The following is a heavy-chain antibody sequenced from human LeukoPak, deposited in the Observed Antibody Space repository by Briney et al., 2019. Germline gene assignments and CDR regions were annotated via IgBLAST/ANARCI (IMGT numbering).Heavy chain of an antibody. Sequence: APVKVSCKASGYTFTGYYMHWVRQAPGQGLEWMGWINPNSGGTNYAQKFQGRVTMTRDTSISTAYMELSRLRSDDTAVYYCARDPEVGATGQGFDYWGQGTLVTVSS. CDR3: ARDPEVGATGQGFDY. D-gene: IGHD1-26*01. V-gene: IGHV1-2*02. CDR1: GYTFTGYY. J-gene: IGHJ4*02. CDR2: INPNSGGT.